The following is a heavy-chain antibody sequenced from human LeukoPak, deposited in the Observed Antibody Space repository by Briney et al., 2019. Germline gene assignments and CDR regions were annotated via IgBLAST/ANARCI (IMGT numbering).Heavy chain of an antibody. Sequence: SETLSLTCTVSGGSISSGSYYWSWIRQPAGKGLEWIGRIYTSGSTNYNPSLKGRVTISVDTSKNQFSLKLSSVTAADTAVYYCARLKKGFTFDYWGQGTLVTVSS. CDR3: ARLKKGFTFDY. V-gene: IGHV4-61*02. J-gene: IGHJ4*02. CDR1: GGSISSGSYY. CDR2: IYTSGST.